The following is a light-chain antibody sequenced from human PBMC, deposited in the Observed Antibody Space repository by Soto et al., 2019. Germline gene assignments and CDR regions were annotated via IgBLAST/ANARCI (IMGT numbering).Light chain of an antibody. CDR3: SSYTAITTTRV. J-gene: IGLJ2*01. Sequence: QSALTQPASVSGSPGQSITISCTGTSSDVGGYNYVSWYQHHPGKAPQLMIYDVSSRPSGVSHRFSGSKSGTTASLTISGLQAEDEAYYFCSSYTAITTTRVFGGGTKVTVL. CDR2: DVS. V-gene: IGLV2-14*03. CDR1: SSDVGGYNY.